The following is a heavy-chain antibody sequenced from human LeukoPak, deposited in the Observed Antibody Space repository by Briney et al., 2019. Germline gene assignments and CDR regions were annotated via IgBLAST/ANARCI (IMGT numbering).Heavy chain of an antibody. V-gene: IGHV4-4*07. CDR2: IYTSGST. CDR3: ARGYYDYVWGSFPFDY. Sequence: SETLSLTCTVSGGSISSYYWSWIRQPAGKGLEWIGRIYTSGSTNYNPSLKSRVTISVDTSKNQFSLKLSSVTAADTAVYYCARGYYDYVWGSFPFDYWGQGTLVTVSS. J-gene: IGHJ4*02. CDR1: GGSISSYY. D-gene: IGHD3-16*01.